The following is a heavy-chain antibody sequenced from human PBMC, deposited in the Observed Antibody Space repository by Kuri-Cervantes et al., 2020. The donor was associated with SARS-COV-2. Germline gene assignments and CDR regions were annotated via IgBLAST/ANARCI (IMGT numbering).Heavy chain of an antibody. CDR1: GYTFTSDG. CDR3: ARLPFNYDILTGYYYYYGMDV. J-gene: IGHJ6*02. D-gene: IGHD3-9*01. V-gene: IGHV1-18*04. Sequence: ASVKVSCKAAGYTFTSDGISWVRQAPGQGLEGMGWSSAKNGNTKEAQKLQGRVTMTTDTSTSTAYMELRSLRSDDTAVYYCARLPFNYDILTGYYYYYGMDVWGQGTTVTVSS. CDR2: SSAKNGNT.